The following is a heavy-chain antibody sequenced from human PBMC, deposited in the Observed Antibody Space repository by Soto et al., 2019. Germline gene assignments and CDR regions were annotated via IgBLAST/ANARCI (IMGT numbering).Heavy chain of an antibody. J-gene: IGHJ6*02. Sequence: GGSLRLSCAASGFTFSSYGMHWVRQAPGKGLEWVAVISYDGSNKYYADSVKGRFTISRDNSKNTLYLQMNSLRAEDTAVYYCAKDFLGYSNSYYYYGMDVWGQGTTVTVSS. CDR2: ISYDGSNK. CDR3: AKDFLGYSNSYYYYGMDV. D-gene: IGHD4-4*01. CDR1: GFTFSSYG. V-gene: IGHV3-30*18.